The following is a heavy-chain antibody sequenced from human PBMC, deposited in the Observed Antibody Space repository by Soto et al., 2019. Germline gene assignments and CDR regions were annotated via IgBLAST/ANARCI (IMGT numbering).Heavy chain of an antibody. CDR1: GFTFSSYG. J-gene: IGHJ6*02. D-gene: IGHD6-13*01. CDR3: AKDRIAGGLYCCMDV. CDR2: ISYDGSNK. V-gene: IGHV3-30*18. Sequence: QVQLVESGGGVVQPGRSLRLSCAASGFTFSSYGMHWVRQAPGKGLEWVAVISYDGSNKYYADSVKGRFTISRDNSKNTLYLQMNSLRAEDTAVYYCAKDRIAGGLYCCMDVWGQGTTVTVSS.